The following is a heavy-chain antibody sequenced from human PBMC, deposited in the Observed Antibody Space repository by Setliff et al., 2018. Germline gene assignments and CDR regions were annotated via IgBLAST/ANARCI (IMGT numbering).Heavy chain of an antibody. V-gene: IGHV1-2*02. CDR2: MNTNSGDT. Sequence: ASVKVSCKTSAYRFSGYYIHWVRQAPGRGLEWMGWMNTNSGDTKYTQKFQGRVTMTRATSISTAYVELNSLRSDDTAVYFCVRQDILTGYYAYDYWGQRTMVTVSS. CDR1: AYRFSGYY. J-gene: IGHJ4*03. D-gene: IGHD3-9*01. CDR3: VRQDILTGYYAYDY.